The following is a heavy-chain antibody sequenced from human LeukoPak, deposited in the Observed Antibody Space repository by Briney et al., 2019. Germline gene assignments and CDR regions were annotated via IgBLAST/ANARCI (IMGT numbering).Heavy chain of an antibody. D-gene: IGHD2-2*01. CDR2: MNEYGSDI. Sequence: GGSLRLSCAASGFTFRSYSMSWVRQAPGKGLEWVAKMNEYGSDIFYVDSVKGRFTISRDNAKNSLYLQMDSLRAEDTAAYYCARPRGCSSNRCNNFDYWGQGALVTVSS. J-gene: IGHJ4*02. CDR1: GFTFRSYS. V-gene: IGHV3-7*01. CDR3: ARPRGCSSNRCNNFDY.